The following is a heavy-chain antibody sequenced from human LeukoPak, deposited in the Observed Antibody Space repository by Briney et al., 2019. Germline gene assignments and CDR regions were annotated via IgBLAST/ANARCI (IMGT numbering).Heavy chain of an antibody. D-gene: IGHD2-15*01. CDR2: IEQDGSEK. CDR3: AKDLARYCSGGSCPREFDY. V-gene: IGHV3-7*03. J-gene: IGHJ4*02. CDR1: GFTFSSYW. Sequence: GGSLRLSCAASGFTFSSYWMSWVRQAPGKGLEWVANIEQDGSEKNYVDSVKGRFTISRDNSKNTLWLQMNSLRAEDTAVYYCAKDLARYCSGGSCPREFDYWGQGTLVTVSS.